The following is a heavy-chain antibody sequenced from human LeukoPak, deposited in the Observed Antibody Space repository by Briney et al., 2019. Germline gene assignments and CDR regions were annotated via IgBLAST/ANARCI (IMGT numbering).Heavy chain of an antibody. V-gene: IGHV3-30*02. CDR3: AKVPSYGSGSYYRFYYYMDV. Sequence: GGSLRLSCAASGFTFSSYGMHWVRQAPGKGLEWVAFIRYDGSNKYYADSVKGRFTISRDNSKNTLYLQMNSLRAEDTAVYYCAKVPSYGSGSYYRFYYYMDVWGKGTTVTISS. J-gene: IGHJ6*03. D-gene: IGHD3-10*01. CDR1: GFTFSSYG. CDR2: IRYDGSNK.